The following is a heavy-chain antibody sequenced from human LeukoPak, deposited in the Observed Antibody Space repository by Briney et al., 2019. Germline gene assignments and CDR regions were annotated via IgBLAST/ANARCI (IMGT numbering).Heavy chain of an antibody. D-gene: IGHD5-18*01. CDR2: IYSGGST. CDR1: GFTVSSNY. CDR3: ARVSSYGSRYYYYGMDV. V-gene: IGHV3-53*01. J-gene: IGHJ6*04. Sequence: PGGSLRLSCAASGFTVSSNYMSWVRQTPGKGLEWVSVIYSGGSTYYADSVKGRFTISRDNSKNTLYPQMNSLRAEDTAVYYCARVSSYGSRYYYYGMDVWGKGTTVTVSS.